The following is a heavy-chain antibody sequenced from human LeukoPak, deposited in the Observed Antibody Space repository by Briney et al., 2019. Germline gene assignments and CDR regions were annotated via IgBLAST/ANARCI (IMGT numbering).Heavy chain of an antibody. CDR3: ARIARYSYDLDDAFDI. V-gene: IGHV4-59*08. CDR1: GGSFSGYY. D-gene: IGHD5-18*01. Sequence: SETLSLTCAVYGGSFSGYYWSWIRQPPGKGLEWIGYIYYSGSTNYNPSLKSRVTISVDTSKNQFSLKLSSVTAADTAVYYCARIARYSYDLDDAFDIWGQGTMVTVSS. J-gene: IGHJ3*02. CDR2: IYYSGST.